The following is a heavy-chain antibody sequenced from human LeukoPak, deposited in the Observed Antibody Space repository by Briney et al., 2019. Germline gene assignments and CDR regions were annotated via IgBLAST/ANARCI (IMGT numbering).Heavy chain of an antibody. V-gene: IGHV4-61*02. CDR1: GGSISSGSYY. Sequence: SETLSLTCTVSGGSISSGSYYWSWIRQPAGKGLEWIGRIYTSGSTNYNPSLKSRVTISVDTSKNQFSLKLSSVTAADTGVYYCARDASIAARRRAFDIWGQGTMVTVSS. D-gene: IGHD6-6*01. CDR3: ARDASIAARRRAFDI. CDR2: IYTSGST. J-gene: IGHJ3*02.